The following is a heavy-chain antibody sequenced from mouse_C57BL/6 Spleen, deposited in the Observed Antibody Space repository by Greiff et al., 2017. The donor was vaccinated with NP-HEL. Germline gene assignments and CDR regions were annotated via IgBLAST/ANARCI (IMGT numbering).Heavy chain of an antibody. CDR2: IDPSDSET. CDR3: ARGGSQGWFAY. D-gene: IGHD1-1*02. Sequence: QVQLQQPGAELVRPGSSVKLSCKASGYTFISYWMHWVKQRPIQGLEWIGNIDPSDSETHYNQKFKDKATLTVDKSSSTAYMQLSSLTSEDSAVYYCARGGSQGWFAYWGQGTLVTVSA. CDR1: GYTFISYW. V-gene: IGHV1-52*01. J-gene: IGHJ3*01.